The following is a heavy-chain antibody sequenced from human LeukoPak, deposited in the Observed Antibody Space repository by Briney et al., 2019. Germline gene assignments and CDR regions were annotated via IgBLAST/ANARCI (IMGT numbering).Heavy chain of an antibody. CDR3: ARDSLDGSGSYYTFDY. Sequence: SETLSLTCTVSGGSISSGSYYWSWIRQPAGKGLEWIGRIYISGSTNYNPSLKSRVTISVDTSKNQFSLKLSSVTAADTAVYYCARDSLDGSGSYYTFDYWGQGTLVTVSS. D-gene: IGHD3-10*01. CDR1: GGSISSGSYY. V-gene: IGHV4-61*02. J-gene: IGHJ4*02. CDR2: IYISGST.